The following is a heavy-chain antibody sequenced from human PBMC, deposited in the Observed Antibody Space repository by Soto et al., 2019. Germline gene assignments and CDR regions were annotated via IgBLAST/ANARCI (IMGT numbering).Heavy chain of an antibody. CDR3: ARRGYYDSSGYYSFRWFDP. V-gene: IGHV5-51*01. CDR2: IYPGDSDT. Sequence: GESLKISCKRSGYSFTTYWIGWVRQMPGKGLEWMGIIYPGDSDTRYSPSFQGQVTISSDKSINTAYLQWSSLKASDTAVYYCARRGYYDSSGYYSFRWFDPWGQGTLVTVSS. D-gene: IGHD3-22*01. CDR1: GYSFTTYW. J-gene: IGHJ5*02.